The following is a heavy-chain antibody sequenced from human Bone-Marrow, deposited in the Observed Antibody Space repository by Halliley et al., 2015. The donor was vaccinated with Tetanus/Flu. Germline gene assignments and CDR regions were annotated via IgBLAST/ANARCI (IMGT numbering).Heavy chain of an antibody. CDR2: IYPGDSDT. CDR1: GYNFSIYW. D-gene: IGHD3-22*01. V-gene: IGHV5-51*01. Sequence: EVQLVQSGAEVRKPGESLKISCQVSGYNFSIYWIGWVRQMPGRGLEWMGIIYPGDSDTIYSPAFEGQVTIAADKSSNTAYLQWSTLKDSDTAMYYCARLPPRGWSDAFDIWGQGTMVTVSS. CDR3: ARLPPRGWSDAFDI. J-gene: IGHJ3*02.